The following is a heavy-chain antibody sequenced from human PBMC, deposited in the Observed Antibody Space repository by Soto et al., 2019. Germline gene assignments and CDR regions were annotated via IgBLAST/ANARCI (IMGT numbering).Heavy chain of an antibody. Sequence: GGSLRLSCAASGFTFSNAWLSWVRQTPGKGLEWVGRIKSKTDAETTDYAAPVKGRFTISRDDSKNALYLQMNSLKTEDTAVYYCTTLYQGISNWGQGTLVTVSS. CDR2: IKSKTDAETT. CDR3: TTLYQGISN. V-gene: IGHV3-15*01. CDR1: GFTFSNAW. D-gene: IGHD1-20*01. J-gene: IGHJ4*02.